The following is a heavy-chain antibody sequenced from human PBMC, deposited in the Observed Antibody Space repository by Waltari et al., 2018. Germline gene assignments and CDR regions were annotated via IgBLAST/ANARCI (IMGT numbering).Heavy chain of an antibody. J-gene: IGHJ6*02. D-gene: IGHD4-4*01. CDR3: HGTGLQPYKYGMDV. CDR2: FDPEEGET. CDR1: GYRLTEFS. V-gene: IGHV1-24*01. Sequence: HVQLVQSGAEVKKPGASVKVSCKVSGYRLTEFSMHWVRQAPGKGLEWMGGFDPEEGETIYARKLQGRVTVTEDTSTDTAFMELSSLRSEDTAVYYCHGTGLQPYKYGMDVWGQGTTVTVSS.